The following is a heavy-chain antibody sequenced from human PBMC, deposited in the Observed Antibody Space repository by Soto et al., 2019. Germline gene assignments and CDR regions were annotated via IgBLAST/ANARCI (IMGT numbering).Heavy chain of an antibody. CDR2: ISGSGGST. V-gene: IGHV3-23*01. CDR3: AKPTLGYCSGGSCFDSFDY. CDR1: GFTFSSYA. D-gene: IGHD2-15*01. Sequence: EVQLLESGGGLVQPGGSLRLSCAASGFTFSSYAMSWVRQAPGKGLEWVSAISGSGGSTYYADSVKGRFTISRDNSKNTLYLQMNSLRAEDTAVYYCAKPTLGYCSGGSCFDSFDYWGQGTLVTVSS. J-gene: IGHJ4*02.